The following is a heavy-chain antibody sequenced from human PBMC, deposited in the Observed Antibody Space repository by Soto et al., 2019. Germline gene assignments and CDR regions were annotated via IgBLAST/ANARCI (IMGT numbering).Heavy chain of an antibody. CDR1: GFSLSTTGVG. CDR3: AQRRRVYGLGRERANYFDP. V-gene: IGHV2-5*02. Sequence: QITLKESGPTLVRPTQTLTLTCTFSGFSLSTTGVGVGWIRQPPGKALEWLALIYWDDDKRYSPSLKSRLTITKDTSKNEVILTMTTMDPVDTATYSSAQRRRVYGLGRERANYFDPRGQETLVTVSS. CDR2: IYWDDDK. D-gene: IGHD3-10*01. J-gene: IGHJ5*02.